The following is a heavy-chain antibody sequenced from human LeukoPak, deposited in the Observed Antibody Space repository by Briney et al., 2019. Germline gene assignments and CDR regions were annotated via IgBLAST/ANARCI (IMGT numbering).Heavy chain of an antibody. CDR2: ISAYNGNT. J-gene: IGHJ4*02. V-gene: IGHV1-18*01. CDR3: AREPENYDYVGGSLFDY. Sequence: ASVKVSCKASGYTFTSYGISWVRQAPGQGLEWMGWISAYNGNTNYAQKLQGRVTMTTDTSTSTAYMELRSLRSDDTAVYYCAREPENYDYVGGSLFDYWGQGTLVTVSS. CDR1: GYTFTSYG. D-gene: IGHD3-16*01.